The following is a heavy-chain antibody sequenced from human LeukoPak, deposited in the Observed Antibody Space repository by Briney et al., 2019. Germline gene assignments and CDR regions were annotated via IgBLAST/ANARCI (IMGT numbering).Heavy chain of an antibody. CDR2: ITSSSSTI. V-gene: IGHV3-48*02. CDR1: GFTFSSYS. D-gene: IGHD3-9*01. Sequence: GGSLRLSCAASGFTFSSYSMNWVRQAPGKGLEWVSYITSSSSTIYYADSVKGRFTISRDNAKNSLYLQMNSLRDEDTAVYYCARVGYDILTAYYPTYFDYWGQGTLVTVSS. J-gene: IGHJ4*02. CDR3: ARVGYDILTAYYPTYFDY.